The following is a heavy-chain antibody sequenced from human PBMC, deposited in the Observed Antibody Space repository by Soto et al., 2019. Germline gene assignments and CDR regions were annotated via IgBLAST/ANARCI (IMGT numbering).Heavy chain of an antibody. J-gene: IGHJ5*01. V-gene: IGHV6-1*01. CDR2: TYYRSKWYH. CDR3: ARLIGDSWLDS. D-gene: IGHD2-8*01. Sequence: QVQLQQSGPGLVKPSQTLSLTCAISGESVSTNSATWDWIRQSPSRGLEWLGRTYYRSKWYHDYAGSVKGRITTNAATSHPQLPPQLNSVTPDDTAVYYCARLIGDSWLDSWGQGTLVTVSS. CDR1: GESVSTNSAT.